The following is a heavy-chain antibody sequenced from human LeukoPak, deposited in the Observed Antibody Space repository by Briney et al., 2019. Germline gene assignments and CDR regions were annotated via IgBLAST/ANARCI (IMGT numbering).Heavy chain of an antibody. V-gene: IGHV1-18*01. CDR1: GYTFTSYG. J-gene: IGHJ3*02. Sequence: ASVKVSRKASGYTFTSYGISWVRQAPGQGLEWMGWISAYNANTNYAQKLQGRVTMTTDTSTSTAYMELRSLRSDDTAVYYCARDNNYYDSSGYYPIGAFDIWGQGTMVTVSS. CDR2: ISAYNANT. D-gene: IGHD3-22*01. CDR3: ARDNNYYDSSGYYPIGAFDI.